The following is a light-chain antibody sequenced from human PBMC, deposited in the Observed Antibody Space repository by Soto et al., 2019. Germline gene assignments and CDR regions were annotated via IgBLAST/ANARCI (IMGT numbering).Light chain of an antibody. V-gene: IGLV2-14*01. CDR1: SSDVGRYNY. J-gene: IGLJ1*01. Sequence: QSVLTQPASVSGSPGQSITISCTGTSSDVGRYNYVSWYQQPPGKAPKLMIYEVSNRPSGVSNRFPGSKSGNTASLTISGLQAEDEADYYCSSYTSSSTYVFGTGTKVTVL. CDR2: EVS. CDR3: SSYTSSSTYV.